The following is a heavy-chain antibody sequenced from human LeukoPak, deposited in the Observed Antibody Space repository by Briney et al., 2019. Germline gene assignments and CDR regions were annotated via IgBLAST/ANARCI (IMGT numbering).Heavy chain of an antibody. J-gene: IGHJ4*02. V-gene: IGHV4-4*07. CDR3: ARGGKATVVTM. D-gene: IGHD4-23*01. Sequence: SETLSLTCTVSGGSINSYYWTWIRQSAGKGLEWIGRMYSSGSTNYNPSLKSRVSMSVDTSKNQFSVRLTSVTAADTAVYYCARGGKATVVTMWGQGILVTVSS. CDR2: MYSSGST. CDR1: GGSINSYY.